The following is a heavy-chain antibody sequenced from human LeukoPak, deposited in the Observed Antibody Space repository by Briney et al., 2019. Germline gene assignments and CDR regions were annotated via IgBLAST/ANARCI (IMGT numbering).Heavy chain of an antibody. CDR2: IRSKAYGGTT. V-gene: IGHV3-49*04. CDR1: GFTFGDYA. J-gene: IGHJ4*02. CDR3: TREGYFDWLLTPDY. D-gene: IGHD3-9*01. Sequence: SRRLPCTASGFTFGDYAMSWVRQAPGKGQEWVGFIRSKAYGGTTEDAASVKGRFTISRDDSKSIAYLQMNSLKFEDTAVYYCTREGYFDWLLTPDYWGQGTLVTVSS.